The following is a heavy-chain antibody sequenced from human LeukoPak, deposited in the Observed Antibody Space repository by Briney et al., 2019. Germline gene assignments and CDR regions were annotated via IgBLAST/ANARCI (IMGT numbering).Heavy chain of an antibody. CDR1: GGTFSSYA. J-gene: IGHJ5*02. V-gene: IGHV1-69*04. CDR2: IIPILGIA. CDR3: ASDGTTVTTRVAFDP. Sequence: GASVKVSCKASGGTFSSYAISWVRQAPGQGLEWMGRIIPILGIANYAQKLQGRVTITADKSTSTAYMELSSLRSEDTAVYYCASDGTTVTTRVAFDPWGQGTLVTVSS. D-gene: IGHD4-17*01.